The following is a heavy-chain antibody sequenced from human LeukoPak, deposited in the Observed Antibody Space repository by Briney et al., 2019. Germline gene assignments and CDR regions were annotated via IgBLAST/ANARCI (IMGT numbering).Heavy chain of an antibody. CDR3: ARVVGAVNSIRFDP. J-gene: IGHJ5*02. V-gene: IGHV4-61*09. D-gene: IGHD2-15*01. CDR1: GGSFSSGSYS. CDR2: IYISGRN. Sequence: SETLSLTCTVSGGSFSSGSYSWTWIRQPAGTGLEWIGHIYISGRNNYNPSLKSRVTMLVDTSKNQFSLNLSSVTAADTAMYYCARVVGAVNSIRFDPWGQGTLVTVSS.